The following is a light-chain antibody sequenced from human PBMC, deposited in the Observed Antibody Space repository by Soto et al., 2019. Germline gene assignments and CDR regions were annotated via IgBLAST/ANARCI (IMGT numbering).Light chain of an antibody. Sequence: EIVLTQSPANLSLSPGERATLSCRASQSVSSYLAWYQQKPGQAPRLLIYDASNRATGIPARFSGSGSGTNFTLTISSLEPEVFAVYYCQQRSNWPTFGQGTRLEIK. CDR1: QSVSSY. CDR3: QQRSNWPT. V-gene: IGKV3-11*01. CDR2: DAS. J-gene: IGKJ5*01.